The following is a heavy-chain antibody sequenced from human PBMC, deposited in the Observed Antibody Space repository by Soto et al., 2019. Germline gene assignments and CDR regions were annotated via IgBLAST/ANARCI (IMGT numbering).Heavy chain of an antibody. CDR3: ARESRDFFLWFDP. Sequence: QVQLVQSGGEVKKTGASVKVSCKASGYIFSKYAIHWVRQVPGHKLEWMGWLNVGTGNTKYSQKLQGRVTLTRDTSATTAYMELHSLTSEDTAVYYCARESRDFFLWFDPWGQGTLVTVSS. J-gene: IGHJ5*02. V-gene: IGHV1-3*01. CDR1: GYIFSKYA. CDR2: LNVGTGNT.